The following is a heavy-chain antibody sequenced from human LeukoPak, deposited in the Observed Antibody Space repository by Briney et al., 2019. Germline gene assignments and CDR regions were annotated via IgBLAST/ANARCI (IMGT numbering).Heavy chain of an antibody. CDR1: GYTFTSYA. D-gene: IGHD4-17*01. V-gene: IGHV1-3*01. CDR2: INAGNGNT. J-gene: IGHJ3*02. Sequence: ASVKVSCKASGYTFTSYAMHWVRQAPGQRLEWMGWINAGNGNTKYSQEFQGRVTITRDTSASTAYMELRSLRSDDTAVYYCARTRDDYGDYYAFDMWGQGTMVTVSS. CDR3: ARTRDDYGDYYAFDM.